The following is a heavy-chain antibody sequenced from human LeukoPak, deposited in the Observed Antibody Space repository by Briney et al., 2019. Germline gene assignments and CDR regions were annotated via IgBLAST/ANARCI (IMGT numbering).Heavy chain of an antibody. D-gene: IGHD6-19*01. V-gene: IGHV3-30*04. Sequence: GGSLRLSCAASGFTFSSYAMHWVRQAPGKRLEWVAVISYDGSNKYYADSVKGRFTISRDNSKNTLYLQMNSLRAEDTAVYYCARDQGIAVAGTAPDYWGQGTLVTVSS. J-gene: IGHJ4*02. CDR1: GFTFSSYA. CDR3: ARDQGIAVAGTAPDY. CDR2: ISYDGSNK.